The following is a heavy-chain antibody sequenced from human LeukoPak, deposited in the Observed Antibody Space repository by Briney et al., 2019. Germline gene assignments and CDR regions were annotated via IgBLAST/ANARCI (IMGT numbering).Heavy chain of an antibody. CDR3: ARDPSDIVATFLAY. D-gene: IGHD5-12*01. J-gene: IGHJ4*02. V-gene: IGHV1-2*02. Sequence: ASVKVSCKASGYTFTDYYMHWVRQAPGQGLEWMGWINPNRGDTNYAQKFQGRVTMTRDTSSSTAYVELSRLKSDDTAVYYCARDPSDIVATFLAYWGQGTLVAVSS. CDR1: GYTFTDYY. CDR2: INPNRGDT.